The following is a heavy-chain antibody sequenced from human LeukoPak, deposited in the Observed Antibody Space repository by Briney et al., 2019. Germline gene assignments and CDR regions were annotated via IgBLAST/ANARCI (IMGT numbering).Heavy chain of an antibody. CDR2: IYYSGST. CDR3: ASSRDGYNSDY. J-gene: IGHJ4*02. D-gene: IGHD5-24*01. Sequence: SETLSLTCTVSGGSINSGGYYWSWIRQHPGKGLEWIGYIYYSGSTYYNPSLKSRVTISVDTSKNQFSLKLSSVTAADTAVYYCASSRDGYNSDYWGQGTLVTVSS. CDR1: GGSINSGGYY. V-gene: IGHV4-31*03.